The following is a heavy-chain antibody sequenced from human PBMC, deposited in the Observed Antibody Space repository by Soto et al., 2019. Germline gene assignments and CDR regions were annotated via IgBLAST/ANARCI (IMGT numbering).Heavy chain of an antibody. CDR3: ARALYYYDNSGSAY. D-gene: IGHD3-22*01. CDR2: INIYSGDA. CDR1: GYTFTSYR. J-gene: IGHJ4*02. Sequence: QVRLEQSGPEVKKTGASVKVSCKASGYTFTSYRISWVRQAPGQGLEWMGWINIYSGDANYAQSFQDRVTMTRDTSTNTVYMEMRTLRSDDTAVYYCARALYYYDNSGSAYWGQGTLVTVCS. V-gene: IGHV1-18*01.